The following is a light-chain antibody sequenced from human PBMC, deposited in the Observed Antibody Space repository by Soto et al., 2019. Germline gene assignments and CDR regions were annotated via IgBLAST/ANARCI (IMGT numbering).Light chain of an antibody. Sequence: DIQMTQSPSTLSASVGDRVTITCRASQSISSWLAWYQQKPGKAPKLLIYKASSLESGVPSRFSGSGSGTEFTLTISSLQPDDFATYYGQHYNNYPYAFGQGTKLEIK. CDR2: KAS. V-gene: IGKV1-5*03. CDR1: QSISSW. J-gene: IGKJ2*01. CDR3: QHYNNYPYA.